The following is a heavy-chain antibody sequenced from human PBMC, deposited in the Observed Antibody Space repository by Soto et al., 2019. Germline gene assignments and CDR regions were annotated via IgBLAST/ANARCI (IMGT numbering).Heavy chain of an antibody. J-gene: IGHJ5*02. CDR1: GGAISGYY. V-gene: IGHV4-4*07. CDR3: ARGQRFSDWFDP. Sequence: QVQLQESGPGLVKPSENLSLSCTVSGGAISGYYWTWIRQPAGKGLEWIGRIYSSGSTKYNPSLQSRVTVSLDTSKNQFSLRLTSVTAADTAVYYCARGQRFSDWFDPWGQGTLVTVSS. CDR2: IYSSGST. D-gene: IGHD3-3*01.